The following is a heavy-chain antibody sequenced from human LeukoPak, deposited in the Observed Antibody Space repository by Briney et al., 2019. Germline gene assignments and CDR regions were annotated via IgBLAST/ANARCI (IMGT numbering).Heavy chain of an antibody. D-gene: IGHD3-10*01. CDR2: ISGSGGST. J-gene: IGHJ4*02. Sequence: PGGSLRLSCAASGFTFSSYAMSWVRQAPGKGLEWVSAISGSGGSTYYADSVKGRFTISRDNSKNTLYLQMNSLRAEDTAVYYCAKAGVRYYGSGSFNLDYWGQGTLVTVSS. V-gene: IGHV3-23*01. CDR3: AKAGVRYYGSGSFNLDY. CDR1: GFTFSSYA.